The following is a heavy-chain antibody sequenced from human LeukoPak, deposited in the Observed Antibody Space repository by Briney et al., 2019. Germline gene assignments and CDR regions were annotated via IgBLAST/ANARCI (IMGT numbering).Heavy chain of an antibody. D-gene: IGHD3-16*02. V-gene: IGHV3-23*01. CDR3: AKGLDYVWGSYLYTGGFYFDY. CDR2: ISGSGGST. CDR1: GFTFSSYA. J-gene: IGHJ4*02. Sequence: GGSLRLSCAASGFTFSSYAMSWVRQAPGKGLEWVSAISGSGGSTYYADSVKGRFTISRDNSKNTLYLQMNSLRAEDTAVYYCAKGLDYVWGSYLYTGGFYFDYWGQGTLVTVSS.